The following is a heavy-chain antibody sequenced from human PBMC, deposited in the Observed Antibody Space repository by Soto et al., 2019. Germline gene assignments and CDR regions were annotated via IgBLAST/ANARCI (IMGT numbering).Heavy chain of an antibody. D-gene: IGHD2-2*01. CDR3: ATHCSSTSCYYTFDP. CDR1: GGSFSSYY. Sequence: QVQLQQWGAGLLKPSETLSLTCAVYGGSFSSYYWSWIRQPPGKGLEWIGQINHYGSTDYNPSLNRRVTISVDTSKNHFSLRLSSVTAADTAMYYCATHCSSTSCYYTFDPWGQGTLVTVSS. CDR2: INHYGST. V-gene: IGHV4-34*01. J-gene: IGHJ5*02.